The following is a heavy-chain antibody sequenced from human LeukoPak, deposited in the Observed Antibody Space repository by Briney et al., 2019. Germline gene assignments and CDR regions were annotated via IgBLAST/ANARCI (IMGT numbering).Heavy chain of an antibody. CDR3: AGDIVLMVYAQLPYYHGMDV. J-gene: IGHJ6*02. CDR1: GFTFSSYA. V-gene: IGHV3-30-3*01. D-gene: IGHD2-8*01. Sequence: GRSLRLSCAASGFTFSSYAMHWVRQAPGKGLEWVAVISYDGSNKYYADSVKGRFTISRDNSKNTLYLQMNSLRAEDTAVYYCAGDIVLMVYAQLPYYHGMDVWGQGTTVTVSS. CDR2: ISYDGSNK.